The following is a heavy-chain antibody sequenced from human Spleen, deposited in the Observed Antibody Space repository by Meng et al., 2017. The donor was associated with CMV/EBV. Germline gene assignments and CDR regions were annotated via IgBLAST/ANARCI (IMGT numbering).Heavy chain of an antibody. CDR1: DDSISSRTYC. J-gene: IGHJ4*02. CDR2: IYYSGST. D-gene: IGHD2-2*01. Sequence: SETLSLTCSVSDDSISSRTYCWGWIRQPPGKGLEWIGSIYYSGSTYYNPSPKSRVTMSIATSKKQFSLRLNSVTAADTAVYYCASPSTSRFYFDYWGQGALVTVSS. CDR3: ASPSTSRFYFDY. V-gene: IGHV4-39*01.